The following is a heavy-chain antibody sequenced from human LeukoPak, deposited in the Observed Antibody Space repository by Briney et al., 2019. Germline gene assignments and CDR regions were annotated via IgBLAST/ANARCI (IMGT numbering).Heavy chain of an antibody. J-gene: IGHJ4*02. D-gene: IGHD3-22*01. Sequence: SETLSLTCTVSGGSISSYYWSWIRQPPGKGLEWIGYIYYSGSTNYNPSLKSRVTISVDTSKNQFSLKLTSVTTADTAVYYCARLNYYDSSGCFDYWGQGTLVTVSS. CDR2: IYYSGST. CDR3: ARLNYYDSSGCFDY. V-gene: IGHV4-59*01. CDR1: GGSISSYY.